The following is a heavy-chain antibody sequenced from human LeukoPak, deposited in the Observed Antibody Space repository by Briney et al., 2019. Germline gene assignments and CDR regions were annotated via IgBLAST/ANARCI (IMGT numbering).Heavy chain of an antibody. Sequence: SETLSLTCTVSGGSISGYFWTWISQPAGKGLEWIGHIYSSGSNKYNPSLKSRVTMSLDTSQNLFSLNLTPVTTADTAVYYCAREPTSGREPTSGRPLDYWGQGTLVTVSS. CDR1: GGSISGYF. D-gene: IGHD5-12*01. CDR2: IYSSGSN. J-gene: IGHJ4*02. CDR3: AREPTSGREPTSGRPLDY. V-gene: IGHV4-4*07.